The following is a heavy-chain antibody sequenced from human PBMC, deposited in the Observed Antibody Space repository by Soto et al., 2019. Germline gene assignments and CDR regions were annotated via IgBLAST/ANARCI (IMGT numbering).Heavy chain of an antibody. Sequence: GGSLRLSCAVSGLTVINNYMSWVRQAPGKGLEWVSVLYSGGANYYADSVKGRFIISRDHSKNTLYLQMNSLRAEDTAVYYCAKAGDSFYSSSWYLRPFDCWGQGTLVTVSS. CDR3: AKAGDSFYSSSWYLRPFDC. J-gene: IGHJ4*02. CDR1: GLTVINNY. CDR2: LYSGGAN. D-gene: IGHD6-13*01. V-gene: IGHV3-53*01.